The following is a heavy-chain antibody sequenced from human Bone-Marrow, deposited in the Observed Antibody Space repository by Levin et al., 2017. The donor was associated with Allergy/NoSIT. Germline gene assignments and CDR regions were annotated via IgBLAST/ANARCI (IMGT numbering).Heavy chain of an antibody. CDR1: GFTFGDYA. V-gene: IGHV3-49*03. CDR3: TRSSGYAYDDAFDV. J-gene: IGHJ3*01. Sequence: GGSLRLSCSASGFTFGDYAMSWFRQAPGKGLEWIGFIRGKAYGGTTEYAASVKGRFTISRDDSKSIAYLQMNSLKTEDTAVYYCTRSSGYAYDDAFDVWGQGTMVTVSS. CDR2: IRGKAYGGTT. D-gene: IGHD5-12*01.